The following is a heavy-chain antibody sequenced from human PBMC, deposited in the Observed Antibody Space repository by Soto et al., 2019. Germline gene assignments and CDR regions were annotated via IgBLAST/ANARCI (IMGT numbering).Heavy chain of an antibody. CDR1: GFTVSNTY. V-gene: IGHV3-53*02. CDR3: ARALPVAKGGFDP. D-gene: IGHD2-2*01. Sequence: EVQLVETGGGLIQPGGSLRVSCAASGFTVSNTYMTWVRQPPGKGLECVSVIYTAGGTNYADSVRDRFIISRDNSKNTLYLQMNSLTAEYTAVYYCARALPVAKGGFDPWGQGTLVTVSS. J-gene: IGHJ5*02. CDR2: IYTAGGT.